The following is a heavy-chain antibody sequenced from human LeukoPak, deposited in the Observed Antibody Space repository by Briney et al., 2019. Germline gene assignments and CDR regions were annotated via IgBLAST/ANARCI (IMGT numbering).Heavy chain of an antibody. D-gene: IGHD6-19*01. Sequence: GRSLRLSCAASGFSFSDYEMNWVRHAPGNGLEWVSNISPSGGTKYYADSVKDRFTISRDNAKNSLYLQMNSLRAEDTGVYYCSKLAVASADSWGQGTLVTVSP. CDR3: SKLAVASADS. J-gene: IGHJ4*02. CDR2: ISPSGGTK. CDR1: GFSFSDYE. V-gene: IGHV3-48*03.